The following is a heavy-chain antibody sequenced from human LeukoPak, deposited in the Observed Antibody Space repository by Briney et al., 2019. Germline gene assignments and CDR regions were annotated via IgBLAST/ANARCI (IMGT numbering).Heavy chain of an antibody. J-gene: IGHJ4*02. V-gene: IGHV4-30-4*01. Sequence: SETLSLTCTVSGGSISSGDYYWSWIRQPPGKGLEWIGYIYYSGSTYYNPSLKSRVTMSVDTSNNQFSLKLSSVTAADTAVYYCARGSHYYGSGSYYKRGNYGYWGQGTPVTVSS. CDR3: ARGSHYYGSGSYYKRGNYGY. D-gene: IGHD3-10*01. CDR2: IYYSGST. CDR1: GGSISSGDYY.